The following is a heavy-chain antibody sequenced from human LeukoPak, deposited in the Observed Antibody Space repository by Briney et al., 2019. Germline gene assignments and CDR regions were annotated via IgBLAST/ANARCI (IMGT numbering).Heavy chain of an antibody. CDR1: GFTFGTST. CDR2: INSNGGST. Sequence: PGGSLTLSCTTSGFTFGTSTMTWVRQAPGKGLEWVSTINSNGGSTYYASSVKGRFTISRDNSRNTLYLRLSSLRAEDTAIYYCARDPGTLATYFDYWGPGTLVTVSS. J-gene: IGHJ4*02. V-gene: IGHV3-23*01. D-gene: IGHD6-13*01. CDR3: ARDPGTLATYFDY.